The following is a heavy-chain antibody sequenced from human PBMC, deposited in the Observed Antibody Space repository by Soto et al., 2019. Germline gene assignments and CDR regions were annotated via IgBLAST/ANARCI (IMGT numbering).Heavy chain of an antibody. CDR2: ISSTSGYL. Sequence: LRLSCAASGFTFSDYTMNWVRQAPGKGLEWVSSISSTSGYLYYAGSVKGRFTISRDNAKNSLFLQMNSLRAEDTAVYYCTRSRYSAYDSLYWGQGTLVTVSS. D-gene: IGHD5-12*01. V-gene: IGHV3-21*01. CDR1: GFTFSDYT. J-gene: IGHJ4*02. CDR3: TRSRYSAYDSLY.